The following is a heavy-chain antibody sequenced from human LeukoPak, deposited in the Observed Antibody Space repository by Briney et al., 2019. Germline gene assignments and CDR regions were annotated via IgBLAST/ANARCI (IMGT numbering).Heavy chain of an antibody. CDR2: INPNSGVT. CDR1: GYTFTGYY. CDR3: ARDHRPASEYSSNYYVPAFDP. Sequence: GASVKVSCKPSGYTFTGYYIHWVRQAPGQGLECMEWINPNSGVTNYAPKFQGRVTMARATSITTAYMELSSLRSDDTAVYYCARDHRPASEYSSNYYVPAFDPWGRGALVTVSS. J-gene: IGHJ5*02. D-gene: IGHD6-13*01. V-gene: IGHV1-2*02.